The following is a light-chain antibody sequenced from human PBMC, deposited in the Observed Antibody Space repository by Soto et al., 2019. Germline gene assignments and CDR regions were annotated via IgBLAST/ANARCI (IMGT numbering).Light chain of an antibody. J-gene: IGLJ2*01. V-gene: IGLV2-14*01. CDR2: DVS. CDR3: RSYTSSSFVV. CDR1: SSDVGGYNY. Sequence: QSALTQPASVSGSPGQSITLSCTGTSSDVGGYNYVSWYQQHPGKAPKLMIYDVSNRPSGVSNRFSGSTSGNTASLTIAGLQAEDEADYYCRSYTSSSFVVFGGGTQLTVL.